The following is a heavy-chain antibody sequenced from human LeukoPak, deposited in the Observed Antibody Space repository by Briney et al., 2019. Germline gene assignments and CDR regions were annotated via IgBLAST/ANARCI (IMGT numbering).Heavy chain of an antibody. CDR2: ISAYNGNT. CDR1: GYTFTSYG. J-gene: IGHJ6*03. Sequence: ASVKVSCKASGYTFTSYGISWVRQAPGQGLEWMGWISAYNGNTNYAQKLQGRVTMTTDTSTSTAYMELRSLRSEDTAVYYCARGRNDYVWGSYRYKYYYYMDVWGKGTTVTISS. CDR3: ARGRNDYVWGSYRYKYYYYMDV. D-gene: IGHD3-16*02. V-gene: IGHV1-18*01.